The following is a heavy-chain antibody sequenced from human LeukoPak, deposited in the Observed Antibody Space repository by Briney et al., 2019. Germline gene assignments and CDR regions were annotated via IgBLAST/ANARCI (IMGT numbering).Heavy chain of an antibody. CDR1: GFTFSSYG. CDR2: ISYDGSNK. Sequence: SGGSLRLSCAASGFTFSSYGMHWVRQAPGKGLEWVAVISYDGSNKYYADSVKGRFTIPRDNSKNTLYLQMNSLRAEDTAVYYCAKALYAGDSSGYSDYWGQGTLVTVSS. D-gene: IGHD3-22*01. J-gene: IGHJ4*02. V-gene: IGHV3-30*18. CDR3: AKALYAGDSSGYSDY.